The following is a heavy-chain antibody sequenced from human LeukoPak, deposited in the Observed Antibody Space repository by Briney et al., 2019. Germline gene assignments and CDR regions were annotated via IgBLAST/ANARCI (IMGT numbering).Heavy chain of an antibody. D-gene: IGHD3-22*01. Sequence: ASVKVSCKASGYTFTSYAMHWVRQAPGQRLEWMGWISAYNGNTNYAQKLQGRVTMTTDTSTSTAYMELRSLRSDDTAVYYCARASDYYDSSGPDFDYWGQGTLVTVSS. CDR2: ISAYNGNT. CDR1: GYTFTSYA. CDR3: ARASDYYDSSGPDFDY. J-gene: IGHJ4*02. V-gene: IGHV1-18*01.